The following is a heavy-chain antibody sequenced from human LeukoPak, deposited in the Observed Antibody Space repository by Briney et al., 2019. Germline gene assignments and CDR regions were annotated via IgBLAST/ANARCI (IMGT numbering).Heavy chain of an antibody. J-gene: IGHJ6*03. CDR3: ARGLKYGTNYYMDV. CDR2: MNPNSGNT. Sequence: ASVKVSCKASGTTFTSDDINWVRQATGQGLEWLGWMNPNSGNTGYAQKFQGRVTMTRNTSISTAYMELSSLRSEDTAVYYCARGLKYGTNYYMDVWGKGTTVTVSS. CDR1: GTTFTSDD. D-gene: IGHD1-26*01. V-gene: IGHV1-8*01.